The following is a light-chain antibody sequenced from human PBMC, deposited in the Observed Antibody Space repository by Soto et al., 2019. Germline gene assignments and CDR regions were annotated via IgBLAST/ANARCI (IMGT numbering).Light chain of an antibody. Sequence: DSPMTQSPLSLSASVGERVTITCRASQDMSTYLNWYQQKPGKAPNLLISGESSLTSGVPSRFSGSGSGTDFSLTISSLQPEDLATYYCQQSHSFPWTFGQGTKVNIK. CDR2: GES. CDR1: QDMSTY. CDR3: QQSHSFPWT. J-gene: IGKJ1*01. V-gene: IGKV1-39*01.